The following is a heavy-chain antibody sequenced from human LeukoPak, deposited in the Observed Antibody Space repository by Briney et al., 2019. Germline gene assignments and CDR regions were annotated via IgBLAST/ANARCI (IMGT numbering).Heavy chain of an antibody. J-gene: IGHJ4*02. CDR3: ARAGYYDVFTGYFD. D-gene: IGHD3-9*01. Sequence: GRSLRLSCAASGFSFSDYYMTWIRQSPGKGLEWVSFISSGGDTIYYADSVKGRFIISRDNAKNSLYLQMNSLRAEDTAMYYCARAGYYDVFTGYFDWGQGTLLIVSS. CDR2: ISSGGDTI. V-gene: IGHV3-11*01. CDR1: GFSFSDYY.